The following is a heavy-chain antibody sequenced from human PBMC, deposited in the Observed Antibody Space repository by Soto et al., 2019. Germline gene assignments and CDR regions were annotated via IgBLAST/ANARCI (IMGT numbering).Heavy chain of an antibody. D-gene: IGHD3-10*01. CDR3: VKNSGWFNT. CDR1: GFTFGTTD. CDR2: IDGSGGIT. J-gene: IGHJ5*02. Sequence: QLLQSGGGLVQPGGSLTLSCAASGFTFGTTDMSWVRQAPGEGLECVSTIDGSGGITYYADSVKGRFTISRDNSRNTVYLQMNSLRGDDTALYYCVKNSGWFNTWGQGALGTVSS. V-gene: IGHV3-23*01.